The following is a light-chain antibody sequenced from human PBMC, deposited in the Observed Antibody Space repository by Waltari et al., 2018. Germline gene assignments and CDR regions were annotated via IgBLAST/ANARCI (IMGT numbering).Light chain of an antibody. J-gene: IGLJ2*01. V-gene: IGLV3-19*01. CDR1: SLRSYY. CDR3: HSRDASGVAGS. CDR2: DKN. Sequence: SSELTQDPAVSVAMGQTVRSTCKGDSLRSYYASWYQQRPGQAPILVIYDKNNRPSGVPDRFSGSSSHNTGSLTITGAQAEDEASYYCHSRDASGVAGSFGGGTKLTVL.